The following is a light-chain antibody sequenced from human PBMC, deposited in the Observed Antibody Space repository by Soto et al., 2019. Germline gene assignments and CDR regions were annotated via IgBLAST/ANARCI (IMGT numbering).Light chain of an antibody. Sequence: EIVLTQSPATLSLSPGERATLSCSASQSVSSYLAWYQPKPGQAPRLLFYDASNRATGIPARFSGSGSGTDFTLPIRSLEPEDFAAYYCQQRSNWLYTLGQGTKVDIK. CDR2: DAS. V-gene: IGKV3-11*01. CDR3: QQRSNWLYT. J-gene: IGKJ2*01. CDR1: QSVSSY.